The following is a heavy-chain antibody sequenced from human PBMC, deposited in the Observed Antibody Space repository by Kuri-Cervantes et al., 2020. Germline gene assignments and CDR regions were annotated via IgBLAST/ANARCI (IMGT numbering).Heavy chain of an antibody. J-gene: IGHJ6*02. D-gene: IGHD6-19*01. CDR1: GYTFTYYG. Sequence: ALVKVSCKASGYTFTYYGIAWVRQAPGQGLEWMGWISAYNGNTNYAQKLQGRVTMTTDTSTSTAYMELRSLRSDDTAVYYCARASGWYETNGMDVWGQGTTVTVSS. CDR2: ISAYNGNT. CDR3: ARASGWYETNGMDV. V-gene: IGHV1-18*01.